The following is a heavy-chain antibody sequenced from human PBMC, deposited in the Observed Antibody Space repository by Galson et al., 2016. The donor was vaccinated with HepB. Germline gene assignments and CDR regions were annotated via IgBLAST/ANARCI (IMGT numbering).Heavy chain of an antibody. V-gene: IGHV3-43*01. CDR1: GFTFVDYT. CDR2: INWHDSTT. D-gene: IGHD6-19*01. Sequence: SLRLSCAASGFTFVDYTMHWVRLVPGKGLEWVSLINWHDSTTHYADSVKGRFTISRDNSKDSLYLQMDALSPEDTALYYCVKGDQWLTESWRQGTLVTV. CDR3: VKGDQWLTES. J-gene: IGHJ1*01.